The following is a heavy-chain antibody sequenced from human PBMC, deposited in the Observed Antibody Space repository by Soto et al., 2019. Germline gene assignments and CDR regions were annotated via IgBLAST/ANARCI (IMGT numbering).Heavy chain of an antibody. CDR1: GFTFSSYA. Sequence: HPGGSLRLSCAASGFTFSSYAMSWVRQAPGKGLEWVSAISGSGGSTYYADSVKGRFTISRDNSKNTLYLQMNSLRAEDTAVYYCAKQSDEPRYSSGWYDLLYFDYWGQGTLVTVSS. J-gene: IGHJ4*02. CDR2: ISGSGGST. V-gene: IGHV3-23*01. D-gene: IGHD6-19*01. CDR3: AKQSDEPRYSSGWYDLLYFDY.